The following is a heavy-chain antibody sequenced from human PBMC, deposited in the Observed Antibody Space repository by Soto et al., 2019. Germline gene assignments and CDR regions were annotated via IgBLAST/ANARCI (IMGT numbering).Heavy chain of an antibody. Sequence: NPSETLSLTCAVYGGSFSGYYWSWIRQPPGKGLEWIGEINHSGSTNYNPSLKSRVTISVDTSKNQFSLKLSSVTAADTAVYYCARGRSSSWYNGYYYYYMDVWGKGTTVTVSS. CDR1: GGSFSGYY. V-gene: IGHV4-34*01. CDR2: INHSGST. CDR3: ARGRSSSWYNGYYYYYMDV. J-gene: IGHJ6*03. D-gene: IGHD6-13*01.